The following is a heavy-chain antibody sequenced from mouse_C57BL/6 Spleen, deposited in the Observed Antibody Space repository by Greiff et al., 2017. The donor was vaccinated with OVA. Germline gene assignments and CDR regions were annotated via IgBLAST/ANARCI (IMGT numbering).Heavy chain of an antibody. CDR3: ARIRTYFDY. V-gene: IGHV1-69*01. D-gene: IGHD3-3*01. CDR1: GYTFTSYW. Sequence: QVQLQQSGAELVMPGASVKLSCKASGYTFTSYWMHWVKQRPGQGLEWIGEIDPSDSYTNYNQKFKGKSTLTVDKSSSTAYMQLSSLTSEDSAVYYCARIRTYFDYWGQGTTLTVSS. CDR2: IDPSDSYT. J-gene: IGHJ2*01.